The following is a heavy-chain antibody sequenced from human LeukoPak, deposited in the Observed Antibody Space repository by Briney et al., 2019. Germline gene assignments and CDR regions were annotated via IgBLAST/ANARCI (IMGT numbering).Heavy chain of an antibody. CDR3: ARGYGSESYVFDY. CDR1: GFTFSRYG. J-gene: IGHJ4*02. CDR2: IWYDGSNK. V-gene: IGHV3-33*01. D-gene: IGHD3-10*01. Sequence: TGGPLRLSCAASGFTFSRYGMHWVRQAPGKGLEWVANIWYDGSNKYYADSVKGRFTISRDNSKNTLYLQMNSLRAEDTAVYYCARGYGSESYVFDYWGQGTLVTVSS.